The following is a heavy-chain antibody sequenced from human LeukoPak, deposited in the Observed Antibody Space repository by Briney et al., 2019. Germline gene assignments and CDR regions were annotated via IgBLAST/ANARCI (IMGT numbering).Heavy chain of an antibody. Sequence: PSETLSLTCTVSGGSISSYYWSWIRQPPGKGLEWIGYIYYSGSTNYNPSLKSRVTISVDTSKNQFSLNLSSVTAADTAVYYCARHAKPGSVTDNWFDPWGQGTLVTVSS. V-gene: IGHV4-59*08. J-gene: IGHJ5*02. D-gene: IGHD2-21*02. CDR1: GGSISSYY. CDR3: ARHAKPGSVTDNWFDP. CDR2: IYYSGST.